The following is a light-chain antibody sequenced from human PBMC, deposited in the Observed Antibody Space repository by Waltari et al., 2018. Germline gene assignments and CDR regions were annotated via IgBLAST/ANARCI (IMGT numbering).Light chain of an antibody. CDR1: SSDIGRYDL. CDR3: SSHGGSDKFYV. V-gene: IGLV2-8*01. CDR2: EVN. Sequence: QSALTQPPSASGSPGQSVAISCTGTSSDIGRYDLVSWYQQHPGKAPKLIISEVNKRPSGVPARCSGAKSGNTASLTVSGLQAEDEADYYCSSHGGSDKFYVFGTGTKVTVL. J-gene: IGLJ1*01.